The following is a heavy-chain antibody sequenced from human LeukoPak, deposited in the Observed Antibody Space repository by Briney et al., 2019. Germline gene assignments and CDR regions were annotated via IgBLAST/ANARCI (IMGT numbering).Heavy chain of an antibody. J-gene: IGHJ4*02. D-gene: IGHD3-10*01. V-gene: IGHV4-4*02. CDR2: IHHGGST. CDR3: ARGEEHGSGTVNFDY. CDR1: GGSISSSIW. Sequence: SGTLSLTCVVSGGSISSSIWWSWVRQPPGKGLEWIGEIHHGGSTNYNPSLKSRVTMSVDKSKNQFSLNLSSVTAADTAVYYCARGEEHGSGTVNFDYWGQGTLVTVSS.